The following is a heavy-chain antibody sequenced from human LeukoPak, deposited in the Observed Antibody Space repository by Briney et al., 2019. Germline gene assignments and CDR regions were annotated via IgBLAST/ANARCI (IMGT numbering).Heavy chain of an antibody. J-gene: IGHJ3*02. D-gene: IGHD4-23*01. Sequence: PSETLSLTCTVSGGSISSYYWSWIRQPPGKGLEWIGYIYYSGSTNYNPSLKSRVTISVDTSKNQFSLKLSSVTAADMAVYYCAHFKGDYGGKGDAFDIWGQGTMVTVSS. V-gene: IGHV4-59*08. CDR1: GGSISSYY. CDR2: IYYSGST. CDR3: AHFKGDYGGKGDAFDI.